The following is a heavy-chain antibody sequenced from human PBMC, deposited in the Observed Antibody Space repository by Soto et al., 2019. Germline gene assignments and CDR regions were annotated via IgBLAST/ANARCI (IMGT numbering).Heavy chain of an antibody. J-gene: IGHJ4*02. Sequence: GGSVRLSGADAGCAFSGCWSHWARKAPGXGLXXVXXIXXXXXRXXXADSVKGRFTISRDNAKNAPDLQINRLRAEDTAVYYCASLSAPVDYWGQGTLVTASS. CDR1: GCAFSGCW. V-gene: IGHV3-74*01. CDR3: ASLSAPVDY. CDR2: IXXXXXRX. D-gene: IGHD2-2*01.